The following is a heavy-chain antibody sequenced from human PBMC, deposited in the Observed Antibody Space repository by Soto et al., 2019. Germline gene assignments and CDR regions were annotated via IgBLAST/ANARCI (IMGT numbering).Heavy chain of an antibody. CDR3: ARGCSGACWCEY. Sequence: EVQLVESGGGLVQPGGSLRLSCAASGFTLSAYSMQWVRQAPGKGPEWVSYISDTGGSIIYYAESVRGRFTVSRDNAKNSLYLQMNSLRGEDSAVDYGARGCSGACWCEYWGQGTLVTVSS. J-gene: IGHJ4*02. CDR1: GFTLSAYS. CDR2: ISDTGGSII. V-gene: IGHV3-48*04. D-gene: IGHD2-15*01.